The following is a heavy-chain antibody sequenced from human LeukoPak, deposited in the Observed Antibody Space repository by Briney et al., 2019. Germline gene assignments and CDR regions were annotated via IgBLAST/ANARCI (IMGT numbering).Heavy chain of an antibody. J-gene: IGHJ4*02. Sequence: ASAKVSCKVSGYTLTELSMHWVRQAPGKGLEWMGGFDPEDGETIYAQKFQGRVTMTEDTSTDTAYMELSSLRSEDTAVYYCATGLTSLLYSGYDLALDYWGQGTLVTVSS. D-gene: IGHD5-12*01. CDR3: ATGLTSLLYSGYDLALDY. CDR1: GYTLTELS. V-gene: IGHV1-24*01. CDR2: FDPEDGET.